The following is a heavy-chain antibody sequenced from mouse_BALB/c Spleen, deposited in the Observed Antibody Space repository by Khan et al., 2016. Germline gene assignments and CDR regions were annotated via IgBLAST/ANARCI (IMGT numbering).Heavy chain of an antibody. CDR1: GFDFSRYW. D-gene: IGHD2-4*01. Sequence: DVKLLESGGGLVQPGGSLKLSCAASGFDFSRYWMSWVRQAPGKGLEWIGEINPDSSTINYTPSLKDKFIISRDNAKNTLYLQMSKVRSEDTALYYCASSTVSTAWFAYWGQGTLVTVSA. J-gene: IGHJ3*01. V-gene: IGHV4-1*02. CDR3: ASSTVSTAWFAY. CDR2: INPDSSTI.